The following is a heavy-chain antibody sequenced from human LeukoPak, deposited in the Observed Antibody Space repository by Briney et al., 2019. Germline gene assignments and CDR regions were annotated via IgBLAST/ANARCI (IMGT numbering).Heavy chain of an antibody. CDR3: ARDPPENYDFWSGYYFHTAEAFDI. V-gene: IGHV1-18*01. D-gene: IGHD3-3*01. CDR2: ISTYNGNT. J-gene: IGHJ3*02. Sequence: GASVKVSCKASGYTFTSHGISWVRQAPGQGLEWMGWISTYNGNTNYAQKLQGRVTMTTDTSTSTAYMELRSLRSDDTAVYYCARDPPENYDFWSGYYFHTAEAFDIWGQGTMVTVSS. CDR1: GYTFTSHG.